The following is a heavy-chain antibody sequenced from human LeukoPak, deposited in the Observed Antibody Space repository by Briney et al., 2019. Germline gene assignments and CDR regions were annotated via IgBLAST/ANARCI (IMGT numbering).Heavy chain of an antibody. V-gene: IGHV3-7*01. J-gene: IGHJ4*02. CDR2: IKQDGSET. Sequence: GGSLRLSCAVSRINFNSYWMTWVRQAPGKGLECVANIKQDGSETYYMDSVKGRFSICRDNAQNPLYLQMNSLRAEDTAVYYCARALSDFWTGYFFDSWGQGTLVTVSS. CDR1: RINFNSYW. D-gene: IGHD3/OR15-3a*01. CDR3: ARALSDFWTGYFFDS.